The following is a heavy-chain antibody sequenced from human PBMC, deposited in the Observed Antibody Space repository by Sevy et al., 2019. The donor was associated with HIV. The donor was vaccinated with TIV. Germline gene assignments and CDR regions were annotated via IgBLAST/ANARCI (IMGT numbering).Heavy chain of an antibody. V-gene: IGHV3-20*04. CDR2: INWNGGST. CDR3: ASQLGRDYYYYGMDV. CDR1: GFTFDDYG. J-gene: IGHJ6*02. D-gene: IGHD7-27*01. Sequence: GGSLRLSCAASGFTFDDYGMSWVRQAPGKGLEWVSAINWNGGSTGYADSVKGRFTISRDNAKNSLYLQTNSLRAEDTALYYCASQLGRDYYYYGMDVWGQGTTVTVSS.